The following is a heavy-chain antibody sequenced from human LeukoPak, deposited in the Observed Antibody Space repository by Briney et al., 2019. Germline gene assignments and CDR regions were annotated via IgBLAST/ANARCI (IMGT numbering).Heavy chain of an antibody. D-gene: IGHD3-10*01. V-gene: IGHV4-61*02. CDR1: GVSISSGSYY. Sequence: PSETLSLTCTVSGVSISSGSYYWSWIRQPAGKGLEWIGRIYTSGSTNYNPSLKSRVTISVDTSKNQFSLKLSSVTAADTAVYYCARGASGLLLWFGESNAFDIWGQGTMVTVSS. CDR3: ARGASGLLLWFGESNAFDI. J-gene: IGHJ3*02. CDR2: IYTSGST.